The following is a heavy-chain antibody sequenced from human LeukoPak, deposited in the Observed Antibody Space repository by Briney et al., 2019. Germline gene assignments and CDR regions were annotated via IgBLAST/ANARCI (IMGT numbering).Heavy chain of an antibody. CDR3: ARGYSSGWYGVYYFDF. CDR1: GYTFTSYY. D-gene: IGHD6-19*01. Sequence: ASVKVSCKASGYTFTSYYMHWVRQAPGQGLEWMGIINPSGGSTSYAQKFQGRVTMTRNTSISTAYMELSSLRSEDTAVYYCARGYSSGWYGVYYFDFWGQGTLVTVSS. CDR2: INPSGGST. J-gene: IGHJ4*02. V-gene: IGHV1-46*01.